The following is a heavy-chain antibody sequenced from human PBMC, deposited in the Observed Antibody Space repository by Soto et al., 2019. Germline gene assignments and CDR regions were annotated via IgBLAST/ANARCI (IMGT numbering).Heavy chain of an antibody. CDR2: VIPLFNTS. V-gene: IGHV1-69*01. J-gene: IGHJ4*02. CDR1: GGTFSSYI. CDR3: AVGDHYYDSSGYYFDY. D-gene: IGHD3-22*01. Sequence: QVQLVQSGAEVKKPGSSVKVSCKASGGTFSSYIIAWVRQAPGQGFEWMGGVIPLFNTSNYARKFQGRVTITADDSTSTAYMELSSLTSDDTAVFYCAVGDHYYDSSGYYFDYWGQGTLVTVSS.